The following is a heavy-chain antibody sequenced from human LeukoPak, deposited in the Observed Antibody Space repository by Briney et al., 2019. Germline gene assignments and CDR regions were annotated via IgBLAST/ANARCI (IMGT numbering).Heavy chain of an antibody. CDR3: ARDLSTTVATIRDLWFDP. Sequence: AAVKVSCKASGYTFTSYGISWARQAPGQGLEWMGWISAYNGNTNYAQKLQGRVTMTTDTSTSTAYMELRSLRSDDTAVYYCARDLSTTVATIRDLWFDPWGQGTLATVSS. CDR1: GYTFTSYG. CDR2: ISAYNGNT. J-gene: IGHJ5*02. D-gene: IGHD5-12*01. V-gene: IGHV1-18*01.